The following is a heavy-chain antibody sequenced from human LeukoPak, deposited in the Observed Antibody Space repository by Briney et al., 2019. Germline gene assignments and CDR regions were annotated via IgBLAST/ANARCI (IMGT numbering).Heavy chain of an antibody. Sequence: GVSLRLSCAASGFTVSSNHMSWVRQAPGKGLEWVSVIYSGGTTYYADSVKGRFTISRDNSKNTLYLQMNSLRAEDTAVYYCAKGHDTESYYYGMDVWGQGTTVTVSS. CDR2: IYSGGTT. CDR3: AKGHDTESYYYGMDV. D-gene: IGHD3-9*01. V-gene: IGHV3-53*01. J-gene: IGHJ6*02. CDR1: GFTVSSNH.